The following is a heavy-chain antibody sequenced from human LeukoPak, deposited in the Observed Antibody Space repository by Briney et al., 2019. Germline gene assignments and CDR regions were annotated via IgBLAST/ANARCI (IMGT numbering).Heavy chain of an antibody. J-gene: IGHJ5*02. CDR2: MNPKTGGT. V-gene: IGHV1-8*01. D-gene: IGHD3-22*01. CDR3: ARAGDYYDSSGYPRGGWFDP. Sequence: GASVNVSCTPSGDTFSSHDFNWVRQATGQGLEWMGWMNPKTGGTGYAQKFQGRVTMTRDTSISTAYMELSRLRSDDTAVYYCARAGDYYDSSGYPRGGWFDPWGQGTLVTVSS. CDR1: GDTFSSHD.